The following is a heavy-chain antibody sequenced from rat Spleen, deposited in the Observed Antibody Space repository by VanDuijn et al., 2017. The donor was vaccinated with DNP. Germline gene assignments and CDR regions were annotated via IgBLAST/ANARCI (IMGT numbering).Heavy chain of an antibody. CDR1: GFTFSDYY. V-gene: IGHV5-22*01. J-gene: IGHJ3*01. CDR2: INYDGGSS. D-gene: IGHD1-1*01. Sequence: EVQLVESGGGLVQPGRSLKLSCAASGFTFSDYYMAWVRQAPTKGLAWVAYINYDGGSSYYGDSVKGRFTISRDNAKSTLSLQMNSLRSEDMATYYCARPMDYYSGGFAYWGQGTLVTVSS. CDR3: ARPMDYYSGGFAY.